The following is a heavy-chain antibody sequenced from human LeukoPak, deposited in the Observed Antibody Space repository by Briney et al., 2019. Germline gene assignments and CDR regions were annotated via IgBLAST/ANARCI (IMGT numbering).Heavy chain of an antibody. D-gene: IGHD6-19*01. Sequence: GGSLRLSCAASGFTFSSYSMNWVRQAPGKGLEWVSYISSSSSPIYYADSVKGRFTISRENAKNSLYLQMNSLRAGDTAVYYCARDQGGWYGYWGQGTLVTVSS. CDR3: ARDQGGWYGY. CDR2: ISSSSSPI. CDR1: GFTFSSYS. V-gene: IGHV3-48*01. J-gene: IGHJ4*02.